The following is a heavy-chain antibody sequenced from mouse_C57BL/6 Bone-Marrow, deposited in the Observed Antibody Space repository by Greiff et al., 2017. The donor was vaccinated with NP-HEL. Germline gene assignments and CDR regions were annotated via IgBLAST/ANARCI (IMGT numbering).Heavy chain of an antibody. CDR3: ARSEDYGNYPDY. CDR2: IYPGSGST. Sequence: QVQLQQPGAELVKPGASVKMSCKASGYTFTSYWITWVKQRPGQGLEWIGDIYPGSGSTNYNEKFKSKATLTVDTSSSTAYMQLSSLTSEDSAVYYCARSEDYGNYPDYWGQGTTLTVSS. V-gene: IGHV1-55*01. D-gene: IGHD2-1*01. J-gene: IGHJ2*01. CDR1: GYTFTSYW.